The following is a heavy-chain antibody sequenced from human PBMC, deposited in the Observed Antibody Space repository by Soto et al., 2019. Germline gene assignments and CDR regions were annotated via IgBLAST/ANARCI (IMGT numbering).Heavy chain of an antibody. D-gene: IGHD6-19*01. J-gene: IGHJ6*02. CDR1: GGSSSDYY. V-gene: IGHV4-34*01. CDR3: ARGLGYSSRTAYGMDV. Sequence: AESRSRNDGVYGGSSSDYYWSWIRQPPGKGLEWIGEINHSGSTNYNPSLKSRVTISVDTSKNQFSLKLSSVTAADTAVYYCARGLGYSSRTAYGMDVWGQGTTVNVSS. CDR2: INHSGST.